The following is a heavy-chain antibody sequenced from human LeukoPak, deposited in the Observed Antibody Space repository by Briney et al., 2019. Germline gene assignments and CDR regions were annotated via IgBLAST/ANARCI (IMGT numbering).Heavy chain of an antibody. Sequence: SVKVSCKASGGTFSGYAISWVRQAPGQGLEWMGRIIPILGIANYAQKFQGRVTITADKSTSTAYMELSSLRSEDTAVYYCARVGLVRSPDQFDYWGQGTLVTVSS. CDR3: ARVGLVRSPDQFDY. J-gene: IGHJ4*02. CDR1: GGTFSGYA. CDR2: IIPILGIA. V-gene: IGHV1-69*04. D-gene: IGHD3-10*01.